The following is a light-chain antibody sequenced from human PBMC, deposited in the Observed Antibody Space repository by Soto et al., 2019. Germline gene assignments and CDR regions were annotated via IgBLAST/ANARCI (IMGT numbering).Light chain of an antibody. CDR3: AAWDDNLSGFYV. CDR1: AYTNERNY. Sequence: QSVLTQSPSASGTPGQRATISCSGSAYTNERNYVYWYQQHPGTAPKLLIYRNSQRPSGVPDRFSGSKSGTSASLAISGFRSEDEADYYCAAWDDNLSGFYVFGDGTKVTVL. J-gene: IGLJ1*01. CDR2: RNS. V-gene: IGLV1-47*01.